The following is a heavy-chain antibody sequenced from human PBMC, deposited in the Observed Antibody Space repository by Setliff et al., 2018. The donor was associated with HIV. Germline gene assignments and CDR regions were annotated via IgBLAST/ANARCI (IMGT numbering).Heavy chain of an antibody. V-gene: IGHV4-39*01. CDR3: ARHGRFSGSYWGGGDY. Sequence: SETLSLTCTVSSGSISSSSYYWGWIRQPPGKGLEWIGSIYYSGSTYYNPSLKSRVTISVDTSKNQFSLKLTSVTAADTAVYDCARHGRFSGSYWGGGDYWGQGTLVTVSS. J-gene: IGHJ4*02. D-gene: IGHD1-26*01. CDR2: IYYSGST. CDR1: SGSISSSSYY.